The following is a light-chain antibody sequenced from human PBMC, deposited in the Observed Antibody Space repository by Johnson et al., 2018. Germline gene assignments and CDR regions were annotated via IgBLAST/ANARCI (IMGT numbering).Light chain of an antibody. J-gene: IGLJ1*01. Sequence: QSVLTQPPSVSAAPGQKVTISCSGSSSNIGNNYVSWYQQLPGTAPKLLIYENNKRPSGIPDRFSGSKSGTSATLGITGLQTGDEADYYCGTWDSRLSAGKVFGTGPKVTVL. CDR3: GTWDSRLSAGKV. V-gene: IGLV1-51*02. CDR2: ENN. CDR1: SSNIGNNY.